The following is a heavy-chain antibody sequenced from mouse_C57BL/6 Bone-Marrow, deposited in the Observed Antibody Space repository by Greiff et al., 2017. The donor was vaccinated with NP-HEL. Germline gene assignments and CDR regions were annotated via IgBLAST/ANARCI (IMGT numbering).Heavy chain of an antibody. CDR3: ARGDYYGSKSLAY. CDR1: GYTFTSYG. V-gene: IGHV1-81*01. Sequence: QVQLKQSGAELARPGASVKLSCKASGYTFTSYGISWVKQRTGQGLEWIGEIYPRSGNTYYNEKFKGKATLTADKSSSTAYMELRSLTSEDSAVYFCARGDYYGSKSLAYWGQGTLVTVSA. CDR2: IYPRSGNT. J-gene: IGHJ3*01. D-gene: IGHD1-1*01.